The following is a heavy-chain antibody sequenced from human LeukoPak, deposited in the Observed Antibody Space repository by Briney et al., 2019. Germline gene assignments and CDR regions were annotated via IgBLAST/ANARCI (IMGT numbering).Heavy chain of an antibody. V-gene: IGHV4-39*01. J-gene: IGHJ6*03. CDR2: IYYSGST. CDR1: GGSISSSSYY. CDR3: ARHIRSLQSLYYYYYYMDV. Sequence: SETLSLTCTVSGGSISSSSYYWGWIRQPPGKGLEWIGSIYYSGSTYYNPSLKSRVTISVDTSKSQFSLKLSSVTAADTAVYYCARHIRSLQSLYYYYYYMDVWGKGTTVTVSS. D-gene: IGHD4-11*01.